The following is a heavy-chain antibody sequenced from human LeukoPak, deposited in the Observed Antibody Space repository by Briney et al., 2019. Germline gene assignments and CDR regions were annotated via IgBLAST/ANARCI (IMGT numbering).Heavy chain of an antibody. CDR3: AELGITMIGGV. V-gene: IGHV3-11*04. CDR2: ISGSGHDI. Sequence: GGSLRLSCAASGFTFSDSYMTWVRQAPGKGVEWVAYISGSGHDINYSESAKGRFTISRDNAKNSLYLQMSGLRVEDTAVYYCAELGITMIGGVWGKGTTVTTSS. D-gene: IGHD3-10*02. J-gene: IGHJ6*04. CDR1: GFTFSDSY.